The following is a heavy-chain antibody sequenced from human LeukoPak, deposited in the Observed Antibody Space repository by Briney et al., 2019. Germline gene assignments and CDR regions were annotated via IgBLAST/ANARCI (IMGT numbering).Heavy chain of an antibody. J-gene: IGHJ4*02. CDR1: GGTFTRYA. Sequence: ASVKVSCKASGGTFTRYAISWVRQARGQGIEWMGRIIPIFGTANYAKKFQGRVKITTEESTSTPYMDLSSLRSEDTAVYYCARGRVGCSGGSCYDYWGQGTLVTVSS. CDR2: IIPIFGTA. V-gene: IGHV1-69*05. CDR3: ARGRVGCSGGSCYDY. D-gene: IGHD2-15*01.